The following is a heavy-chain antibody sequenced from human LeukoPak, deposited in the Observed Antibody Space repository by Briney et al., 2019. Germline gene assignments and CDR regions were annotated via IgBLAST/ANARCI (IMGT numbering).Heavy chain of an antibody. CDR2: INPNSGGT. D-gene: IGHD3-3*01. V-gene: IGHV1-2*02. CDR3: ARDGVVTPYYFDY. Sequence: ASVKVSCKASGYTFAGYYMHWVRQAPGQGLEWMGWINPNSGGTNYAQKFQGRVTMTRDTSISTAYMELSRLRSDDTAVYYCARDGVVTPYYFDYWGHGTLVTASS. CDR1: GYTFAGYY. J-gene: IGHJ4*01.